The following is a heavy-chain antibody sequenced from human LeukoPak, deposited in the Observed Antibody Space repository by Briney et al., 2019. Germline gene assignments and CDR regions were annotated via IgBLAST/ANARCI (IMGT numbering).Heavy chain of an antibody. Sequence: PGGSLRLSCAASGFTFSTYWMQWVRHAPGKGLVWVSRINPDGSSITYADSVKGRFAISRDNAKKTLYLQMESLRVEDTAVYYCVRGLSGGYSDYWGQGTLVTVSS. CDR1: GFTFSTYW. V-gene: IGHV3-74*01. CDR2: INPDGSSI. D-gene: IGHD4-23*01. J-gene: IGHJ4*02. CDR3: VRGLSGGYSDY.